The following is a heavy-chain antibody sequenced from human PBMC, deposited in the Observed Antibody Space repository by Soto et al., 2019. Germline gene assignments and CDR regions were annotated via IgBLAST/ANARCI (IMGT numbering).Heavy chain of an antibody. CDR1: GGSVSSDSYY. CDR2: IYYSGST. V-gene: IGHV4-61*01. Sequence: PSETLSLTCTVSGGSVSSDSYYWSWIRQPPGKGLEWIGYIYYSGSTNYNPSLKSRVTISVDTSKNQFSLKLSSVTAADTAVYYCARGADLGHYYDSSGAPPRYYFDYWGQGTLGTVSS. J-gene: IGHJ4*02. CDR3: ARGADLGHYYDSSGAPPRYYFDY. D-gene: IGHD3-22*01.